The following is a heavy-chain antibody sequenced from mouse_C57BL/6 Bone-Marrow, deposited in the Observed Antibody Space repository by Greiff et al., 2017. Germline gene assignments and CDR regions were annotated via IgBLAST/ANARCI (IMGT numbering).Heavy chain of an antibody. D-gene: IGHD1-1*01. CDR3: ATITTDDY. V-gene: IGHV1-59*01. CDR1: GYTFTSYW. Sequence: QVQLQQSGAELVRPGTSVKLSCKASGYTFTSYWMHWVKQRPGQGLEWIGVIDPSDSYTNYNQKFKGKATLTVDTSSSTAYMQLSSLTSEDSAVYYCATITTDDYWGQGTTLTVSS. CDR2: IDPSDSYT. J-gene: IGHJ2*01.